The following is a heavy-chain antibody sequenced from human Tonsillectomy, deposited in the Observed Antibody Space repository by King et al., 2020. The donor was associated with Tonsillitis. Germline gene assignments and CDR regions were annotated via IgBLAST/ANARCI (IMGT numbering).Heavy chain of an antibody. J-gene: IGHJ4*02. Sequence: VQLAESGGGVVQPGRSLRLSCAASGFTFRSYGMHWVRQAPGKGLEWVAVISYDGRNNHYGDSVKGRFTISRDNSKNTLYLQMNSLRAEDTAVYYCARAPDSSGWYAFFDYWGQGTLVTVSS. D-gene: IGHD6-19*01. CDR2: ISYDGRNN. V-gene: IGHV3-30*03. CDR1: GFTFRSYG. CDR3: ARAPDSSGWYAFFDY.